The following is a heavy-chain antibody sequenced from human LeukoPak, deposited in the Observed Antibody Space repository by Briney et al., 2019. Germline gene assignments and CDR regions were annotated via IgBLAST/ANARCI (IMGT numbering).Heavy chain of an antibody. CDR1: GGSDSSYA. V-gene: IGHV1-69*13. Sequence: ASETVSCKASGGSDSSYALGWVRQATGQWLEWMGRTIPIFGTANYAQKFHGRVTITADESTSTAYMELSSLRSEDTAIYYCARGGNTSDLYYGMDVWGQGTTVTVSS. J-gene: IGHJ6*02. CDR3: ARGGNTSDLYYGMDV. D-gene: IGHD6-25*01. CDR2: TIPIFGTA.